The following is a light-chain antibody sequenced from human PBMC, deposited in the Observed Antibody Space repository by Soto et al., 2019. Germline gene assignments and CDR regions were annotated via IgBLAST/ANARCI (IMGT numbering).Light chain of an antibody. J-gene: IGKJ1*01. Sequence: EIQMTQSPSTLSASVGDRGTIACRASQSISSWLAWYQQKPGKAPKLLIYRASSLESGVPSRFSGSGSGTEFTPTISSLQPDDFATYYCQQKGAFGQGTKVDIK. CDR2: RAS. CDR3: QQKGA. CDR1: QSISSW. V-gene: IGKV1-5*03.